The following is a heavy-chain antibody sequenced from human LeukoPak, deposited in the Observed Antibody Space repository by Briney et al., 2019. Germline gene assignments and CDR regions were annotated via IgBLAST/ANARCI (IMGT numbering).Heavy chain of an antibody. CDR1: GGSFSGYY. CDR2: INHSGST. V-gene: IGHV4-34*01. J-gene: IGHJ6*02. Sequence: SETLSLTCAVYGGSFSGYYWSWIHQPPGKGLEWIGEINHSGSTNYNPSLKSRVTISVDTSKNQFSLKLSSVTAADTAVYYCARDLRDDYYYYYGMDVWGQGTTVTVSS. CDR3: ARDLRDDYYYYYGMDV.